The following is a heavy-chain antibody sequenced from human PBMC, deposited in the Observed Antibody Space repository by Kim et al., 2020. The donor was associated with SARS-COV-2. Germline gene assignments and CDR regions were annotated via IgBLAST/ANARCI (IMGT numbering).Heavy chain of an antibody. Sequence: PSLQGQVTISADKSISTAYLQWSSLKASDTAMYYCARTVSSSWRYDAFDIWGQGTMVTVSS. V-gene: IGHV5-51*01. CDR3: ARTVSSSWRYDAFDI. J-gene: IGHJ3*02. D-gene: IGHD6-13*01.